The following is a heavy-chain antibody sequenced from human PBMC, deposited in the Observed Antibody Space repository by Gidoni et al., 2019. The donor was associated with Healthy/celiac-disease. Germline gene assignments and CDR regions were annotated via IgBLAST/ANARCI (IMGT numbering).Heavy chain of an antibody. CDR3: AKGVYYYDSSGYYDY. D-gene: IGHD3-22*01. J-gene: IGHJ4*02. V-gene: IGHV3-23*01. Sequence: EVQLLESGGGLVQPGGSLRLSCAAPGFTFSSYAMSWVRQAPGKGLEWVSAISGSGGSTYYADSVKGRFTISRDNSKNTLYLQMNSLRAEDTAVYYCAKGVYYYDSSGYYDYWGQGTLVTVSS. CDR2: ISGSGGST. CDR1: GFTFSSYA.